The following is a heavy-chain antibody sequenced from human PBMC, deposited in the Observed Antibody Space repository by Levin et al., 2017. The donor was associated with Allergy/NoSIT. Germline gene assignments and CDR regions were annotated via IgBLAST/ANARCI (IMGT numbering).Heavy chain of an antibody. Sequence: SETLSLTCAVYGGSFSGYYWSWIRQPPGKGLEWIGEINHSGSTNYNPSLKSRVTISVDTSKNQFSLKLSSVTAADTAVYYCANGSGSYYNVVDAFDIWGQGTMVTVSS. D-gene: IGHD3-10*01. J-gene: IGHJ3*02. CDR2: INHSGST. V-gene: IGHV4-34*01. CDR1: GGSFSGYY. CDR3: ANGSGSYYNVVDAFDI.